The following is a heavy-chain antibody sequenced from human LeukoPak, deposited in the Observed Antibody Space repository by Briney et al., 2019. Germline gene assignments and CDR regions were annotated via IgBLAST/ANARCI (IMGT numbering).Heavy chain of an antibody. J-gene: IGHJ4*02. CDR1: GFTFSNYA. D-gene: IGHD6-13*01. CDR3: AGLHGVAAAGDY. CDR2: ICGSGGST. V-gene: IGHV3-23*01. Sequence: GGSLRLSCAASGFTFSNYAMSWVRQAPGKGLEWVSGICGSGGSTYYADSVKGRFTISRDNAKNSLYLQMNSLRAEDTAVYYCAGLHGVAAAGDYWGQGTLVTVSS.